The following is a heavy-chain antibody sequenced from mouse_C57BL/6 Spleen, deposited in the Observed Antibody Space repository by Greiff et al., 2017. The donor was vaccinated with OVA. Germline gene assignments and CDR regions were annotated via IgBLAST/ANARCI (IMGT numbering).Heavy chain of an antibody. V-gene: IGHV1-9*01. CDR1: GYTFTGYW. D-gene: IGHD1-1*01. J-gene: IGHJ1*03. CDR3: ARAYGSNRWYFDV. CDR2: ILHGSDST. Sequence: QVQLQQSGAELMKPGASVKLSCTATGYTFTGYWIEWVQQSPGHGLEWIGEILHGSDSTNYNEKFKGKATFTTDTSTNTAYMQLSSLTTEDYAIYNCARAYGSNRWYFDVWGTGTTVTVSS.